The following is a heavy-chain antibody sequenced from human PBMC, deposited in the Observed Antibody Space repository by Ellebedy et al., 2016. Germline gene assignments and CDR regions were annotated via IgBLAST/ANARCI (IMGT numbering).Heavy chain of an antibody. CDR2: ISDSSTTI. J-gene: IGHJ6*02. D-gene: IGHD3-3*01. CDR1: GFTFSSYG. CDR3: ARVIHFTIFGLVNGPSYGMDV. V-gene: IGHV3-48*02. Sequence: GESLKISCAASGFTFSSYGMNWVRQAPGKGLEWVSYISDSSTTIYYADSVKGRFTISRDKARNSLFLQMNSLRDEDTAVYYCARVIHFTIFGLVNGPSYGMDVWGQGTTVTVSS.